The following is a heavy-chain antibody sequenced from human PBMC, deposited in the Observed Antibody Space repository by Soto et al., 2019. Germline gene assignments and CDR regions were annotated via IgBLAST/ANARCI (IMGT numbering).Heavy chain of an antibody. D-gene: IGHD2-21*01. CDR2: IVVGSGDT. Sequence: SVKVSCKATGVTLTNSALQWVRQARGQRLEWLGWIVVGSGDTNYAQKLQERVTITRDASTSTVYMELSNLRSDDTAVYYCAAVHRWLLRDRYIDLWGRGTLVTVSS. V-gene: IGHV1-58*01. CDR1: GVTLTNSA. J-gene: IGHJ2*01. CDR3: AAVHRWLLRDRYIDL.